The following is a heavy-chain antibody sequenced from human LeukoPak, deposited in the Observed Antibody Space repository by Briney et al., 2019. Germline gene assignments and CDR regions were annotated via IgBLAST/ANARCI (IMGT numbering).Heavy chain of an antibody. J-gene: IGHJ6*02. CDR3: ARDYQGITIFGVVASDYYYYGMDV. D-gene: IGHD3-3*01. CDR1: GGTFSSYA. Sequence: ASVKVSCKASGGTFSSYAISWVRQAPGHGLEWMGRIIPILGIANYAQKFQGRVTITADKSTSTAYMELSSLRSEDTAVYYCARDYQGITIFGVVASDYYYYGMDVWGQGTTVTVSS. V-gene: IGHV1-69*04. CDR2: IIPILGIA.